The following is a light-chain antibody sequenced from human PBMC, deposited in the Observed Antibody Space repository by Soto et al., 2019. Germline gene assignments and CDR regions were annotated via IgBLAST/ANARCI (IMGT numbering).Light chain of an antibody. CDR3: QHQNNGPQT. J-gene: IGKJ4*02. CDR2: GAS. V-gene: IGKV3-15*01. CDR1: ESVSSN. Sequence: EIVMTQSPATLSVSPGERATLSCRASESVSSNLAWYQQKPGQAPRLLVYGASTRATGIPARFSGSGSGTEFTHTNIRLQSGKYTVYTCQHQNNGPQTLGAGTKVE.